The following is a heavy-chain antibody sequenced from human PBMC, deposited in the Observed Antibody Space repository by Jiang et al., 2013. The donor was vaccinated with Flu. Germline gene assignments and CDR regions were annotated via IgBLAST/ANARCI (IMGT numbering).Heavy chain of an antibody. CDR1: GYTFTGYY. Sequence: SGAEVKKPGASVKVSCKASGYTFTGYYMHWVRQAPGQGLEWMGWINPNSGGTNYAQKFQGWVTMTRDTSISTAYMELSRLRSDDTAVYYCARSRGRIPITMIVLGDALDYWGQGTLVTVSS. D-gene: IGHD3-22*01. CDR3: ARSRGRIPITMIVLGDALDY. J-gene: IGHJ4*02. CDR2: INPNSGGT. V-gene: IGHV1-2*04.